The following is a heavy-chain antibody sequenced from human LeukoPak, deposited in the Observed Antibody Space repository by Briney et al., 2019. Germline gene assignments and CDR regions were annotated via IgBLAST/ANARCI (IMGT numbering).Heavy chain of an antibody. CDR1: GFTFSSYS. CDR2: ISSSSSYI. CDR3: ARGDSSSWYYFDY. J-gene: IGHJ4*02. Sequence: GGSLRLSCAASGFTFSSYSMNWVRQAPGKGLEWVLSISSSSSYIYYADSVKGRFTISRDNAKNSLYLQMNSLRAEDTAVYYCARGDSSSWYYFDYWGQGTLVTVSS. D-gene: IGHD6-13*01. V-gene: IGHV3-21*01.